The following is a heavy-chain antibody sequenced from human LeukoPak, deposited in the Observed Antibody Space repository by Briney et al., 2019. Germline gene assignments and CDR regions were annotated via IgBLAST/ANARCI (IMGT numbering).Heavy chain of an antibody. CDR3: AKECGGGCSDDY. V-gene: IGHV3-30*02. CDR1: GFTFSAHG. D-gene: IGHD2-21*02. J-gene: IGHJ4*02. CDR2: IWFDGSNK. Sequence: PGGSLRLSCAASGFTFSAHGMHWVRRAPGKGLEWVAFIWFDGSNKYYADSVKGRFTISRDNSKNTLYLQMNSLRLEDTAVFYCAKECGGGCSDDYWGQGTLVTVSS.